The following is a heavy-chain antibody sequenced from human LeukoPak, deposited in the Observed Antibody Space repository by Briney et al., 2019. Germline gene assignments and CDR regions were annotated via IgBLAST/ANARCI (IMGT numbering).Heavy chain of an antibody. Sequence: HSGGSLRLSCAASGFTFSSYAMSWVRQAPGKGLEWVSAISGSGGSTYYADSVKGRFTISRDNSKNTLYLQMNSLRAEDTATYYCAKTVVGAPTDAFDIWGQGTMVTVSS. D-gene: IGHD2-15*01. CDR3: AKTVVGAPTDAFDI. CDR2: ISGSGGST. V-gene: IGHV3-23*01. J-gene: IGHJ3*02. CDR1: GFTFSSYA.